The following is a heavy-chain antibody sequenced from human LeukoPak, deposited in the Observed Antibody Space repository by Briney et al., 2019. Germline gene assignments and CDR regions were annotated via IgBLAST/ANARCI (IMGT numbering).Heavy chain of an antibody. CDR3: AKVDSSGALYYFDY. J-gene: IGHJ4*02. V-gene: IGHV3-9*01. Sequence: GGSLRLSCAASGFTFDDYAMHWVRQAPGKGLEWVSGISWNSGSIGYADSVKGRFIISRDNAKNSLYLQMNSLRAEDTALYYCAKVDSSGALYYFDYWGQGTLVTVSS. CDR1: GFTFDDYA. D-gene: IGHD3-22*01. CDR2: ISWNSGSI.